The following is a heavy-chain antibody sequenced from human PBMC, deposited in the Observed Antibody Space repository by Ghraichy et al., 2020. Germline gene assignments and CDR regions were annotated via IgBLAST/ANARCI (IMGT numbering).Heavy chain of an antibody. CDR3: ARGWSESKKGGFDY. CDR1: GYSFTSYG. J-gene: IGHJ4*02. CDR2: ISGYDGHK. Sequence: ASVKVSCKASGYSFTSYGVSWVRQAPGQGLEWMGWISGYDGHKYNAQNLQARVTMTTDRSTSTAYLELRSLTSDDTAVYYCARGWSESKKGGFDYWGQGTLVTVSS. V-gene: IGHV1-18*01. D-gene: IGHD2-15*01.